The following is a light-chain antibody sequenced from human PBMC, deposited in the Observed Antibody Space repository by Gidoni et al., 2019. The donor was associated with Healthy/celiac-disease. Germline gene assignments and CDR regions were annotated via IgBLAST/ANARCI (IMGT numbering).Light chain of an antibody. J-gene: IGLJ2*01. CDR2: DVS. CDR1: SSDVGGYNY. Sequence: QSALTQPRPVSWSPGQSGTISCAGTSSDVGGYNYVPWYQQHPGKAPKLMIYDVSKRPSGVPDRFSGSKSGNTASLTISGLQAEDEADYYCCSYAGSYTYVVFGGGTKLTVL. CDR3: CSYAGSYTYVV. V-gene: IGLV2-11*01.